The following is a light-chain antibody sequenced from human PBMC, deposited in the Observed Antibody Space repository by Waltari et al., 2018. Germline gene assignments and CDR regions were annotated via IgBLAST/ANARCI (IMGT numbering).Light chain of an antibody. J-gene: IGKJ4*01. CDR3: QQADSFPPT. CDR1: QDISTW. CDR2: GAS. V-gene: IGKV1-12*01. Sequence: DIQMTQSPSSVSASVGDRVTITCRASQDISTWLAWYQQRPGKAPKLLIYGASTLERGVPSRVRGSGSGTDFTLTITSLQPEDFATYYCQQADSFPPTFGGGTKVEIK.